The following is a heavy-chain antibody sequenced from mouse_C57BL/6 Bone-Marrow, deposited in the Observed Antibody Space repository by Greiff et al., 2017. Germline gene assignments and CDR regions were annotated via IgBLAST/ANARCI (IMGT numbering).Heavy chain of an antibody. D-gene: IGHD1-1*01. CDR2: IYPGDGDT. CDR1: GYAFSSSW. Sequence: QVQLQQSGPELVKPGASVKISCKASGYAFSSSWMNWVKQRPGKGLEWIGRIYPGDGDTNYTGKFKGKATLTADKSSSTAYMQLSSLTSEDSAVYFCARPHYYGSSYDYFDYWGQGTTLTVSS. CDR3: ARPHYYGSSYDYFDY. J-gene: IGHJ2*01. V-gene: IGHV1-82*01.